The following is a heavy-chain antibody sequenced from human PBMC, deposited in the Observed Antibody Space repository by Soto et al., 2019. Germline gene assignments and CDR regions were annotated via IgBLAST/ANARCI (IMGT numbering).Heavy chain of an antibody. CDR2: IYYSGST. CDR1: GVTISSSIDY. D-gene: IGHD3-9*01. V-gene: IGHV4-39*01. Sequence: SETLSLTSPVAGVTISSSIDYWGWIRKPPGKGLEGIGSIYYSGSTYYNPSLKSRVTISVNTSKNQFSLKLSSVTAADTAVYYCARVLRYFDWFHYYYYGMDVWGQGTTVTVSS. CDR3: ARVLRYFDWFHYYYYGMDV. J-gene: IGHJ6*02.